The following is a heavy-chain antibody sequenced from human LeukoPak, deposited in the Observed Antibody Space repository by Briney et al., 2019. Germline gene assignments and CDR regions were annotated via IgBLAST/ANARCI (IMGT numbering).Heavy chain of an antibody. J-gene: IGHJ6*02. CDR1: GFTFSSYD. D-gene: IGHD6-19*01. CDR3: ARAGRIAVAGTCDYLYYGMDV. V-gene: IGHV3-13*01. Sequence: PGESLRLSCAVSGFTFSSYDMHWVRQPTGKGLEWVSAICTAGDTYYPGSVKGRFTISRENAKNSLYLQMNSLRAGDTAVYYCARAGRIAVAGTCDYLYYGMDVWGQGPTVTVPS. CDR2: ICTAGDT.